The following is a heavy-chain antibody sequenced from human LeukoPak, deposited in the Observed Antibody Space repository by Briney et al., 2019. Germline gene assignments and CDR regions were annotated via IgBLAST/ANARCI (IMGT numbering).Heavy chain of an antibody. J-gene: IGHJ4*02. Sequence: PSETLSLTCTVSGGSISSSSYYWGWIRQPPGKGLEWIGSIYYSGSTYYNPSLKSRVTISVDTSKNQFSLKLSSVTAADTAVHYCASIAGRDLLQFDYWGQGTLVTVSS. CDR1: GGSISSSSYY. CDR2: IYYSGST. V-gene: IGHV4-39*01. D-gene: IGHD2-15*01. CDR3: ASIAGRDLLQFDY.